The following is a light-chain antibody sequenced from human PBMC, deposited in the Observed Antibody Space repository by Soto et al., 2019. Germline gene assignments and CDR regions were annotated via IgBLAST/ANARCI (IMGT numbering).Light chain of an antibody. J-gene: IGKJ1*01. CDR1: QSISTY. Sequence: DIQMTQSPSSLSASVGDRVTISCRTSQSISTYLNWYQQKPGKAPKLLIYGASTLQSGVPSRFSGSGAVTDFTLTITSLQPEDSATYYCQQSYSTPWTFGQGTKVEVK. V-gene: IGKV1-39*01. CDR2: GAS. CDR3: QQSYSTPWT.